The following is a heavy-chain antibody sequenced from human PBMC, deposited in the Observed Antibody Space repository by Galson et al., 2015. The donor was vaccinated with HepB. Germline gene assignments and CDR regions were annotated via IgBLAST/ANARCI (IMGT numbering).Heavy chain of an antibody. CDR1: GYSFTSYW. CDR3: ARHKRATPFDW. CDR2: IYPGDSDT. V-gene: IGHV5-51*01. Sequence: QSGAEVKKPGESLKIFCPGSGYSFTSYWIGWVRQMPGKGLEWIGIIYPGDSDTRYSPSFQGQVSISADKSISTAYLQWSSLKASDTAMYFCARHKRATPFDWWGQGTLVTVSS. J-gene: IGHJ4*02.